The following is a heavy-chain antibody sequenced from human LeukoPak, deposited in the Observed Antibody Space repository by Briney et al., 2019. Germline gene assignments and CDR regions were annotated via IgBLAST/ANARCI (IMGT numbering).Heavy chain of an antibody. J-gene: IGHJ6*02. CDR1: GFTFSDYY. D-gene: IGHD3-3*01. CDR3: ARGNYDFWSGYYTYGMDV. V-gene: IGHV4-59*01. CDR2: IYYSGST. Sequence: GSLRLSCAASGFTFSDYYMSWIRQPPAKGLEWIGYIYYSGSTNYNPSLKSRVTISVDTSKNQFSLKLSSVTAADTAVYYCARGNYDFWSGYYTYGMDVWGQGTTVTVSS.